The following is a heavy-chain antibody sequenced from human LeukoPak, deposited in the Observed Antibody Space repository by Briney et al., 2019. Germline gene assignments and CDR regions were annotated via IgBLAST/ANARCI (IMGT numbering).Heavy chain of an antibody. V-gene: IGHV5-51*01. D-gene: IGHD3-22*01. J-gene: IGHJ6*02. Sequence: GESLKISCKGSGYSFTNYWIVWVRQMPGKGLEWMGIIYPGDSDTRYSPSFQGQVTISADKSISTAYLQWSSLKASDTAMYYCARRTYDYDSSSNCVGSGCYFYGMDVWGQGTTVTVSS. CDR3: ARRTYDYDSSSNCVGSGCYFYGMDV. CDR2: IYPGDSDT. CDR1: GYSFTNYW.